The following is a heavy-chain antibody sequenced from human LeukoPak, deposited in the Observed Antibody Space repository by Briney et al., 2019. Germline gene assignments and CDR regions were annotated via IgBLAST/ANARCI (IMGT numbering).Heavy chain of an antibody. V-gene: IGHV3-74*01. D-gene: IGHD2-2*01. J-gene: IGHJ4*02. CDR2: INSDGSST. CDR3: ARGCSSTSCHVRSDC. Sequence: GGSLRLSCAASGFTFSSYWMHWVRQAPGKGLVWVSRINSDGSSTSYADSMKGRFTISRDNAKNTLYLQMSSLRAEDTAVYYCARGCSSTSCHVRSDCWGQGTLVTVSS. CDR1: GFTFSSYW.